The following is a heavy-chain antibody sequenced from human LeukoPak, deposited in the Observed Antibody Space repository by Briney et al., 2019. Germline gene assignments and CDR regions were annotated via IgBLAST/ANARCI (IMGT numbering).Heavy chain of an antibody. CDR1: GYTFTDYY. CDR3: AREPGDGGYDYFDY. V-gene: IGHV1-2*02. Sequence: ASVKVSCKASGYTFTDYYLHWVRQAPGQGLEWMGWMNPNSGDTKYAQKFQGRVSMTRDTSISTAYMELTRLRSDDTTVYYCAREPGDGGYDYFDYWGQGSLVTVSS. D-gene: IGHD5-12*01. CDR2: MNPNSGDT. J-gene: IGHJ4*02.